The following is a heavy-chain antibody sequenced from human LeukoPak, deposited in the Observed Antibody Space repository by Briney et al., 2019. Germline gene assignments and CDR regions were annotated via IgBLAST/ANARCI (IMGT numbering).Heavy chain of an antibody. V-gene: IGHV3-66*02. CDR2: IYSGDST. Sequence: GGSLRLSCAASEFTVNTNYMSWVRQAPGKGLEWVSVIYSGDSTYYADSVKGRFTISRDNSKNTLYLQMNSLRPEDTAVYYCAAVASTDDAFDIWGQGTMVTVS. CDR1: EFTVNTNY. J-gene: IGHJ3*02. CDR3: AAVASTDDAFDI. D-gene: IGHD6-19*01.